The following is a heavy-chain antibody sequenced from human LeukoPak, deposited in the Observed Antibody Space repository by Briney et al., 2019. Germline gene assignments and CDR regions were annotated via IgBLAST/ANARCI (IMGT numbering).Heavy chain of an antibody. J-gene: IGHJ6*01. Sequence: GGSLRLSCAASGFTFSIYAMSWVRQAPGKVLGWVSAMIGSGGSTYYADSVKGRFTISRDNSKNTLYMEMKSLRADDTAVYYCAKTSYYVGLYVWGTGITVT. CDR1: GFTFSIYA. V-gene: IGHV3-23*01. CDR3: AKTSYYVGLYV. D-gene: IGHD3-16*01. CDR2: MIGSGGST.